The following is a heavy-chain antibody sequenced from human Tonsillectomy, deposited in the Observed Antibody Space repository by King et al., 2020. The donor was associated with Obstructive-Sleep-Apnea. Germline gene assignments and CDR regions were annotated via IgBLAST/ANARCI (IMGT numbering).Heavy chain of an antibody. CDR2: ISAYNGNT. Sequence: VQLVESGAEVKKPGASVKVSCKASGYTFTSYGISWVRQAPGQGHEGMGWISAYNGNTNYAQKLQGRVTVTTDTSMSTAYMELRSPRSDDTAVYYCARVDDILTGYYTWGQGTLVTVSS. CDR1: GYTFTSYG. D-gene: IGHD3-9*01. CDR3: ARVDDILTGYYT. J-gene: IGHJ4*02. V-gene: IGHV1-18*01.